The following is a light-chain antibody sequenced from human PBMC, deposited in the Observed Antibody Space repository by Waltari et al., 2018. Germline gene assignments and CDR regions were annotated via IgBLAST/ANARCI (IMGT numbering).Light chain of an antibody. CDR2: DVT. Sequence: QSALTQPASVSGSLGQSITIPSTGSRNAVGNYNYVFWYLQHPGSSPKPLIYDVTKRPSGISLRFSGSKSGNTASLTISGLQAEDEAAYFCSSYTTTNVVIFGGGTKLTVL. CDR3: SSYTTTNVVI. CDR1: RNAVGNYNY. J-gene: IGLJ2*01. V-gene: IGLV2-14*03.